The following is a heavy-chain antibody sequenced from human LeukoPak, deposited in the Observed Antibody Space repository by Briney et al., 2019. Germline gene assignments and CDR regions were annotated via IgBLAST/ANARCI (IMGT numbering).Heavy chain of an antibody. CDR2: IYYSGST. V-gene: IGHV4-39*07. CDR1: GGSISSSSYY. Sequence: SETLSLTCTVSGGSISSSSYYWGWIRQPPGKGLEWIGSIYYSGSTYYHPSLKSRVTISVDTSKNQFSLKLSSVTAADTAVYYCARDRDSYVIDYWGQGTLVTVSS. D-gene: IGHD5-18*01. J-gene: IGHJ4*02. CDR3: ARDRDSYVIDY.